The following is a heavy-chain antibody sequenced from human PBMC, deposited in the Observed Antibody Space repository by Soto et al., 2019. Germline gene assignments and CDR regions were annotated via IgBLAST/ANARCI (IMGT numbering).Heavy chain of an antibody. CDR1: GYIFTSYF. Sequence: PGDALKISCKFSGYIFTSYFIFWVREMPGKCLELMVIIYSVDSDTRYSPSFQGQVTISVDKSTYTAHLQWSSLKASDTAMYYCARLENYYASGGYFEYWGKRNMVNVSS. J-gene: IGHJ4*01. D-gene: IGHD3-22*01. CDR2: IYSVDSDT. V-gene: IGHV5-51*01. CDR3: ARLENYYASGGYFEY.